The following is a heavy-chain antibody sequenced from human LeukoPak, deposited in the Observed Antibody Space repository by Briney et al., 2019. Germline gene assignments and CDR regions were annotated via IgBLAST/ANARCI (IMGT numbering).Heavy chain of an antibody. J-gene: IGHJ6*02. CDR2: ISAYNGNT. Sequence: ASVKVSCKASGYTFTSYGISWVRQAPGQGLEWMGWISAYNGNTNYAQKLQGRVTMTTDTSTSTAYMELRSLRSDDTAVYYCASGPRYCSSTSCYKVYYGMDVWGQGTTVTVSS. V-gene: IGHV1-18*01. CDR3: ASGPRYCSSTSCYKVYYGMDV. D-gene: IGHD2-2*02. CDR1: GYTFTSYG.